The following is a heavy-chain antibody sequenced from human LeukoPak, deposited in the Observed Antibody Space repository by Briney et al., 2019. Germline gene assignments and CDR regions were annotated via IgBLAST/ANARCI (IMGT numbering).Heavy chain of an antibody. CDR2: IYYSGST. V-gene: IGHV4-39*01. J-gene: IGHJ3*02. CDR1: GGSISSSSYY. D-gene: IGHD3-10*01. Sequence: TSETLSLTCTVSGGSISSSSYYWGWIRQPPGKGLEWIGSIYYSGSTYYNPSLKSRVTISVDTSKNQFSPKLSSVTAADTAVYYCATGTLAIEAFDTWGQGTMVTVSS. CDR3: ATGTLAIEAFDT.